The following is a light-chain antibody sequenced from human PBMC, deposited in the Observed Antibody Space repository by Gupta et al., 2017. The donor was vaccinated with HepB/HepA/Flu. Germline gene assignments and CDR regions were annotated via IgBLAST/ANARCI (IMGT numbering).Light chain of an antibody. V-gene: IGLV2-14*03. CDR1: SSDFGDFNH. CDR2: DVS. J-gene: IGLJ3*02. CDR3: NSLTDTPTLFV. Sequence: QSALTQPASVSGSPGQSITISCTASSSDFGDFNHVSWYQQYSTKAPKLLISDVSNRPSGVAGRFSGSKSGTTASLTITGLQAEDEADYYCNSLTDTPTLFVFGGGTKLTVL.